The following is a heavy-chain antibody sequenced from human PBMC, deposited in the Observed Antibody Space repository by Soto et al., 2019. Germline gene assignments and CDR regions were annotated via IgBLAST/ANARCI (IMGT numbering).Heavy chain of an antibody. CDR3: ARPLRDRKFYHGLAV. CDR1: GGTFSKYP. J-gene: IGHJ6*02. V-gene: IGHV1-69*01. Sequence: QVQLVQSGAELKKPGSSVKVSCKASGGTFSKYPISWVRQAPGQGLEWLGGIIPMFGTPNYAQRFQGRVTISADESTTTAYMELSSLRSADTSVYFCARPLRDRKFYHGLAVWGQGTTVTVSS. D-gene: IGHD3-22*01. CDR2: IIPMFGTP.